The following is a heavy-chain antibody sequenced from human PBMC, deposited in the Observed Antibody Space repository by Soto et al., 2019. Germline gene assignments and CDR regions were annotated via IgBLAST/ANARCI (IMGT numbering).Heavy chain of an antibody. CDR2: IVPIYRTA. Sequence: PSVKVSCKASGGTFSSYRINWVRQAPGQGLEWVGGIVPIYRTADYAQKFQGRVTITADESARTSYMELRSLKPQDTAVYYCVRDSGAKLSSSWGQGTLVTVSS. CDR1: GGTFSSYR. CDR3: VRDSGAKLSSS. V-gene: IGHV1-69*13. D-gene: IGHD6-13*01. J-gene: IGHJ4*02.